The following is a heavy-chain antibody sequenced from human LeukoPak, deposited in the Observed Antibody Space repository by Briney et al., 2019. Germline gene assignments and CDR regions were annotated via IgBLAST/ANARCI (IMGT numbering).Heavy chain of an antibody. CDR2: ISGSGGST. CDR1: GFTFSSYA. CDR3: AKNWVASSWFNWFDP. D-gene: IGHD6-13*01. J-gene: IGHJ5*02. V-gene: IGHV3-23*01. Sequence: GGSLRLSCAASGFTFSSYAMSWVRQARGKGLEWVSAISGSGGSTYYADSVKGRFTISRDNDKNTLYLQMNSLRAEDTAVYYCAKNWVASSWFNWFDPWGQGTLVTVSS.